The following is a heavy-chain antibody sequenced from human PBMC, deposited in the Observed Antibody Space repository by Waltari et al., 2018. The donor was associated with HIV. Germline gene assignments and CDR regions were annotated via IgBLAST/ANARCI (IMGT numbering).Heavy chain of an antibody. CDR2: MNPNSGET. CDR3: ARGQIRARGGGNDY. D-gene: IGHD3-10*01. Sequence: VQLVQSGAEVRKPGASVKVSCKTSGYTFTSYDIHWVRQATGQGLECMGWMNPNSGETGYAQKFQDRVTMTRDTSTRTDYMELSPLTSDETAVYYCARGQIRARGGGNDYWGQGTLVTVSS. J-gene: IGHJ4*02. V-gene: IGHV1-8*01. CDR1: GYTFTSYD.